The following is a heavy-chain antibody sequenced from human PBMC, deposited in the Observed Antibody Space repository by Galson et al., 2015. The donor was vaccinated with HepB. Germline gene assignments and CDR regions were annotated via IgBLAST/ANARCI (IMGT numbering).Heavy chain of an antibody. J-gene: IGHJ4*02. CDR3: ARHYYDSSGYFNFDY. CDR1: GGSISSYY. Sequence: SETLSLTCTVSGGSISSYYWGWIRQPPGKGLEWIGSIYYSGSTYYNPSLKSRVTISVDTSKNQFSLKLSSVTAADTAVYYCARHYYDSSGYFNFDYWGQGTLVTVSS. CDR2: IYYSGST. D-gene: IGHD3-22*01. V-gene: IGHV4-39*01.